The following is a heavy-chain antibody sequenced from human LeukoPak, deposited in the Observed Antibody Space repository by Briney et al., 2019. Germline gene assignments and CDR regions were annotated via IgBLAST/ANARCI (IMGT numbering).Heavy chain of an antibody. D-gene: IGHD3-9*01. CDR2: INHSGST. CDR1: GGSLSGYY. V-gene: IGHV4-34*01. Sequence: PSETLSLTCAVYGGSLSGYYWSWIRQPPGKGLEWIGEINHSGSTNYNPSLKSRVTISVDTSKNQFSLKLSSVTAADTAVYYCARYFGRWDFDYWGQGTLVTVSS. J-gene: IGHJ4*02. CDR3: ARYFGRWDFDY.